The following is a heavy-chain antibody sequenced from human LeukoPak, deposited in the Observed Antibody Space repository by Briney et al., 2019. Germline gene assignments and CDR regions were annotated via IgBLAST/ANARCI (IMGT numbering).Heavy chain of an antibody. D-gene: IGHD5-24*01. J-gene: IGHJ3*02. CDR2: INNNNGNP. CDR3: ARDRWGDGYNYFHAFDI. V-gene: IGHV7-4-1*02. Sequence: ASVKVSCKTSGYTFTNYGLNWVRQAPGRGLEWMGWINNNNGNPTYAQGFTGRFVFSLDTSVSTTYLQISSLKAEDTAVYYCARDRWGDGYNYFHAFDIWGEGTMVTVSS. CDR1: GYTFTNYG.